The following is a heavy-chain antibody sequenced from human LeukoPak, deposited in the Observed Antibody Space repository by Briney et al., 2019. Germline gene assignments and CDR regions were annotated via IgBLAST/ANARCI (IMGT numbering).Heavy chain of an antibody. V-gene: IGHV4-38-2*02. CDR1: GYSISSGYY. CDR3: ARDHCSGGSCYGY. Sequence: KASETLSLTCTVSGYSISSGYYWGWLRQPPGKGLEWVGSIYHSGSTYCNPSLKSRVTISVDTSKNQLSLKLSSVTAADTAVYYCARDHCSGGSCYGYWGQGTRVTVSS. D-gene: IGHD2-15*01. J-gene: IGHJ4*02. CDR2: IYHSGST.